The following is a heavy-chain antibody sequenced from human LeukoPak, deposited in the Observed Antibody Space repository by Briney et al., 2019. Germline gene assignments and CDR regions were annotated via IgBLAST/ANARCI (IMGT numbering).Heavy chain of an antibody. CDR2: IRYDGSEE. CDR1: GFTFSSYG. J-gene: IGHJ4*02. D-gene: IGHD2-21*01. CDR3: AKDHRNSGTAIDY. V-gene: IGHV3-30*02. Sequence: GGSLRLSCAASGFTFSSYGMHWVRQNPGKGLEWVATIRYDGSEEKYADSVRGRFTISRDNSQEMLYLQMNSLKVEDTALYFCAKDHRNSGTAIDYWGLGTLVTVSS.